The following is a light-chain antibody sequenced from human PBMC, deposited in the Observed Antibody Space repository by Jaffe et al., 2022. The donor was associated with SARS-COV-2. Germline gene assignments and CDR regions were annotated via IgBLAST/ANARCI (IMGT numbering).Light chain of an antibody. J-gene: IGKJ1*01. V-gene: IGKV3-20*01. CDR3: QQYGSSPWT. CDR1: QSISRSY. CDR2: GAS. Sequence: EIVLTQSPGTLSLSPGERATLSCRASQSISRSYLAWYQQKPGQAPRLLMYGASSRPIGIPDRFSGSGSGTDFTLTISRLEPEDFAVYYCQQYGSSPWTFGQGTKVEIK.